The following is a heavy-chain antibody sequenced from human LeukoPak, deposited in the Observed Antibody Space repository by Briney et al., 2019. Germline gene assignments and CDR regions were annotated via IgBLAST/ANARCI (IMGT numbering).Heavy chain of an antibody. CDR1: GFTFSSYG. CDR3: ARASVFMIRGHRRDNWFDP. V-gene: IGHV3-30*02. D-gene: IGHD3-16*01. CDR2: IRYDGSNK. Sequence: PGGSLRLSCAASGFTFSSYGMHWVRQAPGKGLEWVAFIRYDGSNKYYADSVKGRFTISRDNSKNTLYLQMNSLRAEDTAVYYCARASVFMIRGHRRDNWFDPWGQGTLVTVSS. J-gene: IGHJ5*02.